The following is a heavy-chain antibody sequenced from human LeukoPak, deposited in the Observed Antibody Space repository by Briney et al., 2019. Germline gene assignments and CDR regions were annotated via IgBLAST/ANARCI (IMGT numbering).Heavy chain of an antibody. D-gene: IGHD2-2*01. CDR3: ASLPVVRPGGQRVVDY. V-gene: IGHV4-61*01. J-gene: IGHJ4*02. CDR2: IYYSGST. Sequence: KPSETLSLTCTVSGGSISSSSYYWSWIWQPPGKGLEWIGYIYYSGSTNYNPSLKSRVTISVDTSKNQFSLKLSSVTAADTAVYYCASLPVVRPGGQRVVDYWGQGTLVTVSS. CDR1: GGSISSSSYY.